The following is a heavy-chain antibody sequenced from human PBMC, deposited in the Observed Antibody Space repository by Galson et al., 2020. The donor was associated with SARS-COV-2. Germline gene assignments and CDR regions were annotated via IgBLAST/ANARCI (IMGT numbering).Heavy chain of an antibody. CDR3: ARQGVNMIVLVTVPGWYFDL. V-gene: IGHV4-38-2*02. Sequence: SQTLSLTCTVSGYSVSTTNYWGWVRQPPGRGLEWIGSDYPSGTTYYNPSLKSRVPISVDTSKNQFSLRLDSVTAADTALYYCARQGVNMIVLVTVPGWYFDLWGRGTLVTVSS. CDR1: GYSVSTTNY. CDR2: DYPSGTT. J-gene: IGHJ2*01. D-gene: IGHD3-22*01.